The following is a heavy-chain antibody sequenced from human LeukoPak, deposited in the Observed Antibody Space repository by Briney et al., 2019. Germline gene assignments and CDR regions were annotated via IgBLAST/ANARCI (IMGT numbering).Heavy chain of an antibody. CDR1: GYSISSGYY. CDR2: IYHSGST. Sequence: PSETLSLTCTVSGYSISSGYYWGWIRHPPGKGLGWIGSIYHSGSTYYNPSLKSRVTISVDTSKTQFSLKLSSVTAAETAVYYCARPRGYSYGYVGYWGQGTLVTVSS. D-gene: IGHD5-18*01. CDR3: ARPRGYSYGYVGY. V-gene: IGHV4-38-2*02. J-gene: IGHJ4*02.